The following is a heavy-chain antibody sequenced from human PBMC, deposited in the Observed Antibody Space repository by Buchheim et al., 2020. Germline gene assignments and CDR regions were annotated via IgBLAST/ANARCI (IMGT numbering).Heavy chain of an antibody. CDR3: AKDLPNYGMDV. J-gene: IGHJ6*02. D-gene: IGHD5/OR15-5a*01. V-gene: IGHV3-30*18. Sequence: QVQLVESGGGVVQPGRSLRLSCAASGFTISSYGMHWVRQAPGKGLEWVAVISYDGSNKYYADSVKGRFTISRDNSKNTLYLQMNSLRAEDTAVYYCAKDLPNYGMDVWGQGTT. CDR2: ISYDGSNK. CDR1: GFTISSYG.